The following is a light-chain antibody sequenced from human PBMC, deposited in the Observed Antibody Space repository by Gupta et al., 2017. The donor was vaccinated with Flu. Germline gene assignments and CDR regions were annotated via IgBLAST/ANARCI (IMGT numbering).Light chain of an antibody. CDR3: QQSYSNPFT. CDR1: QSISSY. Sequence: LPLTPSPSSLSASVGDRVTITCRASQSISSYLNWYQQKPGKAPKLLIYAASSLQSGVPSRFSGSGSGTDFTLTISSLQPEDFATYYCQQSYSNPFTFGRGTKVDIK. V-gene: IGKV1-39*01. J-gene: IGKJ4*01. CDR2: AAS.